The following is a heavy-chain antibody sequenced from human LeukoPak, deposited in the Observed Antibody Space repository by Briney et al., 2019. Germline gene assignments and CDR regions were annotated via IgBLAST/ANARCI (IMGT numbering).Heavy chain of an antibody. CDR1: GGSISSSNW. Sequence: PSETLSLTCAVSGGSISSSNWWSWVRQPPGKGLEWIGEIYHSGSTNYNPSLKSRVTISVDTSKNQFSLKLSSVTAADTAVYYCARDFGSGSHDPNHFDYWGQGTLVTVSS. J-gene: IGHJ4*02. CDR2: IYHSGST. V-gene: IGHV4-4*02. D-gene: IGHD3-10*01. CDR3: ARDFGSGSHDPNHFDY.